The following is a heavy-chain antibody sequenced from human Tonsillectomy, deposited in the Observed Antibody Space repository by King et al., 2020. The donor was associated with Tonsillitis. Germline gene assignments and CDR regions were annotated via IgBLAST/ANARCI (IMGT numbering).Heavy chain of an antibody. CDR2: ISYDGRNK. D-gene: IGHD3-22*01. CDR3: AKELDRSGYSFVTDY. Sequence: HVQLVESGGGVVQPGRSLTLSCAASGFTFSVYGMHWVRQAPGKGLEWVAVISYDGRNKYYADSVKGRFTISRDDSENTLYLEMNSLRAEDTAVYYCAKELDRSGYSFVTDYWGQGTLATVSS. J-gene: IGHJ4*02. CDR1: GFTFSVYG. V-gene: IGHV3-30*18.